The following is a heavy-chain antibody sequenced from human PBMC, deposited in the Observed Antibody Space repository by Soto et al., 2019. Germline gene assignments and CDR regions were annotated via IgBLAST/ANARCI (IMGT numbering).Heavy chain of an antibody. CDR3: AKDNSCSS. Sequence: GGSLRLSCAASEFNFSRYSMDWVRQPPGRRLEWVSAMSSSGGNTYYADSVKGRFTISRNNSKNTLYLQINSLRAKDTAKYYCAKDNSCSSWGQGALVTLAS. CDR1: EFNFSRYS. V-gene: IGHV3-23*01. J-gene: IGHJ5*02. D-gene: IGHD1-26*01. CDR2: MSSSGGNT.